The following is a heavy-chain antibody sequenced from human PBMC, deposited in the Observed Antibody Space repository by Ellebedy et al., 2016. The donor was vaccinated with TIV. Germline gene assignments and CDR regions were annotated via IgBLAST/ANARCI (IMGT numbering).Heavy chain of an antibody. J-gene: IGHJ4*02. CDR3: ASLYYDFWSGGPEELVPPEQWLVPDGDYYFDY. Sequence: GESLKISXAASGFTFSSYSMNWVRQAPGKGLEWVSSISSSSSYLYYADSVKGRFTISRDNAKNSLYLQMNSLRAEDTAVYYCASLYYDFWSGGPEELVPPEQWLVPDGDYYFDYWGQGTLVTVSS. CDR1: GFTFSSYS. D-gene: IGHD3-3*01. V-gene: IGHV3-21*01. CDR2: ISSSSSYL.